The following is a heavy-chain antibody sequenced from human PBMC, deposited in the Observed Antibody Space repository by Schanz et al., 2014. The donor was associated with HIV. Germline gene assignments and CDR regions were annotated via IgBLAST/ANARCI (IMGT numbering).Heavy chain of an antibody. D-gene: IGHD2-15*01. CDR3: ARASRGGLPYTGGWYYFDF. CDR2: INQSGST. V-gene: IGHV4-34*02. J-gene: IGHJ4*02. Sequence: QVRLQQWGAGPLKPSETLSLTCAVYGGSFSGYYWSWIRQSPGKGLEWIGNINQSGSTTYNPSLKSRVTMSIDTSETQFFLELTSVTAADTAVYYCARASRGGLPYTGGWYYFDFWGQGILVTVSS. CDR1: GGSFSGYY.